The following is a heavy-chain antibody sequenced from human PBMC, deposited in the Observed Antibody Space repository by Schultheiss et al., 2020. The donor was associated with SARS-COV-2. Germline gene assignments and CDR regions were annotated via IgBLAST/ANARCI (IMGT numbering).Heavy chain of an antibody. Sequence: SETLSLTCAVSGGSISSGGYSWSWIRQPPGKGLEWIGYIYHSGSTYYNPSLKSRVTISVDRSKNQFSLKLSSVTAADTAVYYCASSYYYDSSGCYYYYGMDVWGQGTTVTVSS. J-gene: IGHJ6*02. CDR1: GGSISSGGYS. CDR2: IYHSGST. D-gene: IGHD3-22*01. CDR3: ASSYYYDSSGCYYYYGMDV. V-gene: IGHV4-30-2*01.